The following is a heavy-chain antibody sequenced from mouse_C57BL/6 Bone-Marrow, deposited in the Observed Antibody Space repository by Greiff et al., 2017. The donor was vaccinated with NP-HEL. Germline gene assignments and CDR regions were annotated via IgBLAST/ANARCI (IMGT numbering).Heavy chain of an antibody. CDR1: GYSITSGYY. CDR2: ISYDGSN. CDR3: ARGGARYGSRWTWYCDV. J-gene: IGHJ1*03. D-gene: IGHD1-1*01. Sequence: EVQLQESGPGLVKPSQSLSLTCSVTGYSITSGYYWNWIRQFPGNKLEWMGYISYDGSNNYNPSLKNRISITRDTSKNQFFLKLNSVTTEDTATYYCARGGARYGSRWTWYCDVWGTGTTVTVSS. V-gene: IGHV3-6*01.